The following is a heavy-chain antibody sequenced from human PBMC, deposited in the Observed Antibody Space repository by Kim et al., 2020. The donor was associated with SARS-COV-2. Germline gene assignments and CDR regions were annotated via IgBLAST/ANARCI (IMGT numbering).Heavy chain of an antibody. D-gene: IGHD3-3*01. J-gene: IGHJ4*02. CDR3: AREDYDFWSGRDSYFDY. Sequence: GGSLRLSCTASGFTFSSYELYWVRQAPGKGLEWVSYSSGSGGTKYYAGSVEGRFTIFRDNAKNSLFLQMHSLRAEDTAVYYCAREDYDFWSGRDSYFDYWGQGTLVTVSS. CDR1: GFTFSSYE. CDR2: SSGSGGTK. V-gene: IGHV3-48*03.